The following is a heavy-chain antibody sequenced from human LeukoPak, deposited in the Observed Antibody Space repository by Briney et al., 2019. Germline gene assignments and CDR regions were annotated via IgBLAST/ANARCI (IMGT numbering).Heavy chain of an antibody. CDR3: AMQYNCGGDCFPYYFDY. V-gene: IGHV1-2*06. CDR2: ISPSRGDT. CDR1: GYTFTAYY. J-gene: IGHJ4*02. Sequence: ASVKVSCKASGYTFTAYYIHWVRQAPGQGLEWMGRISPSRGDTNYAQQFQGRVTMTRDTSITTAYMELGRLSSDDTAVYFCAMQYNCGGDCFPYYFDYWGQGALVTVSS. D-gene: IGHD2-21*02.